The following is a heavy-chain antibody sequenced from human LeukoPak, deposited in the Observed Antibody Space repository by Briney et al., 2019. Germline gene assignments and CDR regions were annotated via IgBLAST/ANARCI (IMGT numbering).Heavy chain of an antibody. CDR2: INAGNGNT. V-gene: IGHV1-3*01. Sequence: VASVKVSCKASGYTFTSYGISWVRQAPGQRLEWMGWINAGNGNTKYSQKFQGRVTITRDTSASTAYMELSSLRSEDTAVYYCAREGRSIAAAGTGPRAFDIWGQGTMVTVSS. J-gene: IGHJ3*02. CDR3: AREGRSIAAAGTGPRAFDI. CDR1: GYTFTSYG. D-gene: IGHD6-13*01.